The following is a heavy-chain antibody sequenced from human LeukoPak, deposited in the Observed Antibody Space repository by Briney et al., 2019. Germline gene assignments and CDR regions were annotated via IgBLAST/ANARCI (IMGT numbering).Heavy chain of an antibody. D-gene: IGHD3-10*01. CDR1: GYTFTDYY. CDR2: ISPNSGDT. J-gene: IGHJ4*02. Sequence: GASVKVSCKASGYTFTDYYMHWVRQAPGQGLEWMGWISPNSGDTNSAQKFQGRVTMTRDTSISTAYMEVSRLTSDDTAVYYCARDLGIRGVATPFDHWGQGTLVTVSS. CDR3: ARDLGIRGVATPFDH. V-gene: IGHV1-2*02.